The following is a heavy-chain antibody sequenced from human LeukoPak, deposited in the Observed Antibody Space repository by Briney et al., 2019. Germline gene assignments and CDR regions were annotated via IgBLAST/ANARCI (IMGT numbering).Heavy chain of an antibody. CDR1: GFTFSSYA. Sequence: GGSLRLSCAASGFTFSSYAMSCVPQAPGEGLEWVSSIISSSSYIYYADSVKGRFTISRDNAKNSLYLQMNSLRAEDTAVYYCARDLGGYYYDSHRWGQGTLVTVSS. CDR2: IISSSSYI. V-gene: IGHV3-21*01. J-gene: IGHJ4*02. D-gene: IGHD3-22*01. CDR3: ARDLGGYYYDSHR.